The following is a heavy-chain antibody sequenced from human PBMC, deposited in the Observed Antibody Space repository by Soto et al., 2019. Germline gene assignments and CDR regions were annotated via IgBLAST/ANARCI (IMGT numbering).Heavy chain of an antibody. CDR2: ISGGGGST. CDR3: AKRQQTQKYYFAY. D-gene: IGHD6-13*01. V-gene: IGHV3-23*01. Sequence: GSLRLSFAASGFTFSSYAMSWVRQAPGKGLEWVSTISGGGGSTYYADSVKGRFTISRDNSKNTLYLQMNSLRADDTAIYYCAKRQQTQKYYFAYWGQATLVTVSS. J-gene: IGHJ4*02. CDR1: GFTFSSYA.